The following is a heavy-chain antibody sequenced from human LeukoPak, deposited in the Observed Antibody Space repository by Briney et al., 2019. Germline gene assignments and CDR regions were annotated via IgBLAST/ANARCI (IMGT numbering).Heavy chain of an antibody. Sequence: ASVKVSCKASGYTFTSYGISWVRQAPGQGLEWMGWISAYNGNTNYAQKLQGRVTMTTDTSTSAAYMELRSLRSDDTAVYYCAKTYYYGSGSPKDYWGQGTLVTVSS. D-gene: IGHD3-10*01. V-gene: IGHV1-18*01. CDR2: ISAYNGNT. CDR1: GYTFTSYG. CDR3: AKTYYYGSGSPKDY. J-gene: IGHJ4*02.